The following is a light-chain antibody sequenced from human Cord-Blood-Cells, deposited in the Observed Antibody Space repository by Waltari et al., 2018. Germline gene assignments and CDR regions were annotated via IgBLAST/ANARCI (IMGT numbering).Light chain of an antibody. J-gene: IGLJ3*02. CDR1: SSDVGGYNY. V-gene: IGLV2-11*01. Sequence: QSALTQPRSLSGSPGQSVTISCTGTSSDVGGYNYVSWYQQHPGKAPKLMIYDVSKRPSGVPDRFSGSKAGNPASLTISGRQAEDEADYYCCSYAGSYAWVFGGGTKLTVL. CDR3: CSYAGSYAWV. CDR2: DVS.